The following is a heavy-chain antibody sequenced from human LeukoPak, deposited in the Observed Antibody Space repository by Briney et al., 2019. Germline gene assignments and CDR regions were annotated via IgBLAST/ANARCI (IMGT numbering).Heavy chain of an antibody. CDR1: GGSISSYY. CDR2: ISYSGST. V-gene: IGHV4-59*12. J-gene: IGHJ4*02. D-gene: IGHD2-2*01. Sequence: SETLSLTCAVSGGSISSYYWSWIRQPPGKGLEWIGFISYSGSTAYNPSLESRITISVDTSNHQFSLKLRSVTAADTAVYYCARDSVVPAQPFDYWGQGTLVTVSS. CDR3: ARDSVVPAQPFDY.